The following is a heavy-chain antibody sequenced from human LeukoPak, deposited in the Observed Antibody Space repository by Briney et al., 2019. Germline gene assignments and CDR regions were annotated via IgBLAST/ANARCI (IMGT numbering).Heavy chain of an antibody. CDR1: GYTFTSYD. D-gene: IGHD3-22*01. V-gene: IGHV1-8*01. J-gene: IGHJ4*02. CDR2: MNPNSGNT. CDR3: AKNSEATYYYDSSGYSYYFDY. Sequence: ASVKVSCKASGYTFTSYDINWVRQATGQGLEWMGWMNPNSGNTGYAQKFQGRVTMTRNTSISTAYMELSSLRSDDTAVYYCAKNSEATYYYDSSGYSYYFDYWGQGTLVTVSS.